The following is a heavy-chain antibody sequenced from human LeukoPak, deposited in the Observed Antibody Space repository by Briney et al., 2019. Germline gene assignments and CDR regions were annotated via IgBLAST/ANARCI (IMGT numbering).Heavy chain of an antibody. D-gene: IGHD3-9*01. CDR3: ATSDDILTAYYLDF. J-gene: IGHJ4*02. CDR1: GYTLTELS. Sequence: AASVTVSFKVSGYTLTELSMHWVRQAPGKGGEWMGGFDPEDGETIYAQKFQGRVTMTEDTSTDTAYMELSSLRSEDTAVYYCATSDDILTAYYLDFWGQGTLVTVSS. V-gene: IGHV1-24*01. CDR2: FDPEDGET.